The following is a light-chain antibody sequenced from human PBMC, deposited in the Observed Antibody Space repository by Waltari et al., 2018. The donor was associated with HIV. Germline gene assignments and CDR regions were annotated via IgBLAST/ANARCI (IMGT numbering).Light chain of an antibody. Sequence: DIQMTQSPSSLSASVGDRVTITCRATQGITNYLAWYQQKPGKAPKLLIYAASTLQSGVPRRFSGSGSGTDFTLTINSLQPEDVATYYCQNDNSAPQITFGHGTRLEIK. CDR2: AAS. CDR3: QNDNSAPQIT. J-gene: IGKJ5*01. V-gene: IGKV1-27*01. CDR1: QGITNY.